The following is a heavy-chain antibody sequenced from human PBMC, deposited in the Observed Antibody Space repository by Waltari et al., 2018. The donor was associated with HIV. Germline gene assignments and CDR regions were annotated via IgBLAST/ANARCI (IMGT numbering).Heavy chain of an antibody. Sequence: QVQLVESGGGVVQPGGSLRLSCAASGFTFSSYGMHWVRQAPGKGLEWVAFIRYDGSNKYYADSVKGRFTISRDNSKNTLYLQMNSLRAEDTAVYYCAKIGAVEELFFPFDYWGQGTLVTVSS. CDR1: GFTFSSYG. CDR2: IRYDGSNK. V-gene: IGHV3-30*02. CDR3: AKIGAVEELFFPFDY. D-gene: IGHD1-7*01. J-gene: IGHJ4*02.